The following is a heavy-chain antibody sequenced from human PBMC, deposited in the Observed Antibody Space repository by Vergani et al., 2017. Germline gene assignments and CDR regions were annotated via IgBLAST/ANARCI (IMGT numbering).Heavy chain of an antibody. J-gene: IGHJ4*03. CDR2: CHPADSDT. Sequence: EAPLVQSGAEVKKPGESLKISCQISGYSFTNYWIGWVRQTPGKGLEWMGICHPADSDTRYSPSFQGQVTITVDKSISTAYLQRSGLRASDSAMYYCARLCGRDSSESKDFDYWGQGTLVTVSS. D-gene: IGHD3-22*01. V-gene: IGHV5-51*01. CDR3: ARLCGRDSSESKDFDY. CDR1: GYSFTNYW.